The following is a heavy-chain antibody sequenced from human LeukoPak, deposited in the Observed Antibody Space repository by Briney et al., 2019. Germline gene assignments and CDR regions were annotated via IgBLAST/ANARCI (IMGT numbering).Heavy chain of an antibody. CDR1: GYTFIGYY. Sequence: ASVKVSCKASGYTFIGYYMHWVRQAPGQGLEWMGWINPNSGGTNYAQKFQGRVTMTRDTSISTAYMELSRLRSDDTAVYYCARDHGDYSGGFDPWGQGTLVTVSS. J-gene: IGHJ5*02. CDR2: INPNSGGT. D-gene: IGHD4-17*01. CDR3: ARDHGDYSGGFDP. V-gene: IGHV1-2*02.